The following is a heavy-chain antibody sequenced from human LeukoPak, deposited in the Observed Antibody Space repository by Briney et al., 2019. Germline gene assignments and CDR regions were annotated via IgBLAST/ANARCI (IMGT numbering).Heavy chain of an antibody. D-gene: IGHD2-15*01. CDR1: GFTLSTYS. Sequence: GGSLRLSCAASGFTLSTYSLNWVRQAPGKGLEWVSSISSSSLYIYYADSVKGRFTISRDNAKNTLYLQMNSLRAEDTAVYYCARGRDIVVVVAATLNWFDPWGQGTLVTVSS. CDR2: ISSSSLYI. J-gene: IGHJ5*02. CDR3: ARGRDIVVVVAATLNWFDP. V-gene: IGHV3-21*01.